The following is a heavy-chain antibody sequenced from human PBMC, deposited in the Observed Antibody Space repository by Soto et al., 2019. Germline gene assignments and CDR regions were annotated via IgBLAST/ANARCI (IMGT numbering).Heavy chain of an antibody. V-gene: IGHV3-33*01. D-gene: IGHD6-13*01. CDR3: ARRLLAAAGHDAFDI. CDR1: GFTFSSYG. Sequence: GGSLRLSCAASGFTFSSYGMHWVRQAPGKGLEWVAVIRYDGSNKYYADSVKGRFTISRDNSKNTLYLQMNSLRAEDTAVYYCARRLLAAAGHDAFDIWGQGTMVTVSS. J-gene: IGHJ3*02. CDR2: IRYDGSNK.